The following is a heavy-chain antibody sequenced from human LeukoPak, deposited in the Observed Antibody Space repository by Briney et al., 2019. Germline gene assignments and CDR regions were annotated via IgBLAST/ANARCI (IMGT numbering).Heavy chain of an antibody. J-gene: IGHJ5*02. CDR2: IYHSAST. D-gene: IGHD3-10*01. CDR3: ARGRQIRGVISWFDP. CDR1: GGSISSGGYS. Sequence: SETLSLTCAVSGGSISSGGYSWSWIRQPPGKGLEWIGYIYHSASTYYNPSLKSRVTISVDRSKNQFSLKLSSVTAADTAVYYCARGRQIRGVISWFDPWGQGTLVTVSS. V-gene: IGHV4-30-2*01.